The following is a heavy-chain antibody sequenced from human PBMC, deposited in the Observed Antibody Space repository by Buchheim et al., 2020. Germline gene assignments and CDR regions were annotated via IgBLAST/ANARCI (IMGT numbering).Heavy chain of an antibody. J-gene: IGHJ4*02. CDR2: INHSGST. D-gene: IGHD6-13*01. CDR1: GGSFSDYY. Sequence: QVQLQQWGAGLLKPSETLSLTCAVFGGSFSDYYWSWIRQPPGKGLEWIGDINHSGSTNYSPSLKSRVTISVDTSTNQFSLKLSSMTAADTAVYYCARGPTIAAESTFYFDYWGQGTL. CDR3: ARGPTIAAESTFYFDY. V-gene: IGHV4-34*01.